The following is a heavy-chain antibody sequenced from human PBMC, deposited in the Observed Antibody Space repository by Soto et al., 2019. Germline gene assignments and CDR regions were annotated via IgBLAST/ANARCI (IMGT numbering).Heavy chain of an antibody. D-gene: IGHD6-25*01. Sequence: SGTLSLTCTVSGGSLSSYYWTWIRQSPGKGLEWIGYVYFSGNTNYNPSLKSRVTISIDTSKNQFSLRLASVTAADTAFYYCGSVRPSGYVLSWGQGTLVTVSA. J-gene: IGHJ5*02. CDR3: GSVRPSGYVLS. V-gene: IGHV4-59*01. CDR1: GGSLSSYY. CDR2: VYFSGNT.